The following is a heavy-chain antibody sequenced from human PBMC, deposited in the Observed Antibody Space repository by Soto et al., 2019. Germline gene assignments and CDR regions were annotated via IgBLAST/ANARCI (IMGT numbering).Heavy chain of an antibody. V-gene: IGHV3-74*01. CDR3: ARGYSSGPDY. Sequence: EVQLVESGGGLVQPGGSLRLSCAASGFTFRDHWMHWVRQAPGKGLVWVSRINSDGSTTTYAASVKGRFTISRDNAKSTLYLQLNSLRAEDTALYYCARGYSSGPDYWGQGTLVTVSS. D-gene: IGHD6-19*01. CDR1: GFTFRDHW. CDR2: INSDGSTT. J-gene: IGHJ4*02.